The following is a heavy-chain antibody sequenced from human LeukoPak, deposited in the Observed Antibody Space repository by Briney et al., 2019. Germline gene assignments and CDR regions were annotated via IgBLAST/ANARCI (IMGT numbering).Heavy chain of an antibody. CDR3: ARGSRWLPFDY. J-gene: IGHJ4*02. CDR2: INHSGST. V-gene: IGHV4-34*01. D-gene: IGHD5-12*01. Sequence: SETLSLTCTVSGGSISSYYWSWIRQPPGKGLEWIGEINHSGSTNYNPSLKSRVTISVDTSKNQFSLKLSSVTAADTAVYYCARGSRWLPFDYWGQGTLVTVSS. CDR1: GGSISSYY.